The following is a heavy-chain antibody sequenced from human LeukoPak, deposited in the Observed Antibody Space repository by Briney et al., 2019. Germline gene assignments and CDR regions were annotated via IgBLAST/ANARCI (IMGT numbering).Heavy chain of an antibody. CDR1: GWSLSRGGYY. Sequence: SETLSLTCSVFGWSLSRGGYYWNWIRQQPGQGLEWLGYIYHSGSARYNPSFKSRLNMSVDMSRNQFSLNLSSVTAADTAVYYCARGGDYGDYFVYWGQGTLVTVSS. CDR2: IYHSGSA. D-gene: IGHD4-17*01. CDR3: ARGGDYGDYFVY. V-gene: IGHV4-31*03. J-gene: IGHJ4*02.